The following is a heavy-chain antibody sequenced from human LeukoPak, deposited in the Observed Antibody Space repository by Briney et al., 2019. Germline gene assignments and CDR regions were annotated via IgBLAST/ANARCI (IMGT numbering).Heavy chain of an antibody. CDR3: ARDGPWKSDC. CDR1: GGSISSGGYY. V-gene: IGHV4-31*03. Sequence: SETLSLTCTVSGGSISSGGYYWSWIRQHPGKGLEWIGYIYYSGSTYYNPSLKSRVTISVDTSKNQFSLKLSSVTAADTAVYFCARDGPWKSDCWGRGTLVTVSS. J-gene: IGHJ4*02. CDR2: IYYSGST. D-gene: IGHD1-1*01.